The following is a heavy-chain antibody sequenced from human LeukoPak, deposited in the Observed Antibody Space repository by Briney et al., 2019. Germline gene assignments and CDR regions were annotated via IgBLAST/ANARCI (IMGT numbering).Heavy chain of an antibody. CDR3: ARAELGYCSGGSCYKRGNFDY. CDR1: GYSFTSYW. Sequence: GESLKISCEGSGYSFTSYWIGWVRQMPGKGLEWMGIIYPGDSDTRYSPSFQGQVTISADKSISTAYLQWSSLKASDTAMYYCARAELGYCSGGSCYKRGNFDYWGQGTLVTVSS. V-gene: IGHV5-51*01. CDR2: IYPGDSDT. D-gene: IGHD2-15*01. J-gene: IGHJ4*02.